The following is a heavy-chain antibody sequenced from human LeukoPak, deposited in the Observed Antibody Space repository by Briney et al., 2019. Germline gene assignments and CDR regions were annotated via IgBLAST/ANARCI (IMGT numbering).Heavy chain of an antibody. Sequence: ASVKVSCKASGGTFSSYAISWVRQAPGQGLEWMGGIIPIFGTANYAQKFQGRVTITADKSTSTAYMELSSLRSEDTAVYYCASTGEMATIFYYYMDVWGKGTTVTVSS. J-gene: IGHJ6*03. D-gene: IGHD5-24*01. CDR1: GGTFSSYA. V-gene: IGHV1-69*06. CDR3: ASTGEMATIFYYYMDV. CDR2: IIPIFGTA.